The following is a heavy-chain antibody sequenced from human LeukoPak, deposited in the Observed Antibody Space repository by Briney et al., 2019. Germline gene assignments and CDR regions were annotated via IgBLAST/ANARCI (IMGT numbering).Heavy chain of an antibody. V-gene: IGHV3-30*02. J-gene: IGHJ4*02. CDR1: GFTFRNYG. CDR3: AKDLYGSGSRYYFDY. D-gene: IGHD3-10*01. Sequence: GGSLRLSCAASGFTFRNYGMHWVRQAPGKGLEWVAFIRYDGSNQYYADSVKGRFTISRDDSKNTLYLQMNSLRAEDTALYYCAKDLYGSGSRYYFDYWGQGTLVTVSS. CDR2: IRYDGSNQ.